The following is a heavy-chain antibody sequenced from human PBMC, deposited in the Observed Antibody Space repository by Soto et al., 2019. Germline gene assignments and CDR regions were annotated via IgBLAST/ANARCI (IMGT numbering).Heavy chain of an antibody. CDR2: IYHSGST. J-gene: IGHJ1*01. V-gene: IGHV4-38-2*02. CDR1: GYSISTGYY. CDR3: ARDPTPIAVAN. D-gene: IGHD6-19*01. Sequence: XETLSLTCAVSGYSISTGYYWGWIRQPPVKGLEWIGSIYHSGSTYYNPSLKSRVTISVDTSKNQFSLKLRSVTAADTAVYYCARDPTPIAVANWGQGSLVTVSS.